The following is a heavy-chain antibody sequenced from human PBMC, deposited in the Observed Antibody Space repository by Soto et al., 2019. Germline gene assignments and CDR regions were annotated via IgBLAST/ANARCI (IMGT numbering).Heavy chain of an antibody. V-gene: IGHV3-11*04. D-gene: IGHD2-15*01. J-gene: IGHJ4*02. CDR3: ATTYCSGGYCFSSEY. Sequence: GGSLRLSCAASGFTLSDYYMSWIRQAPGKGLEWVSYISSSGSTIYYADSVKGRFTISRDNAKNSLYLQMTSLGAEDTGVYYCATTYCSGGYCFSSEYWGQGVLVTVSS. CDR2: ISSSGSTI. CDR1: GFTLSDYY.